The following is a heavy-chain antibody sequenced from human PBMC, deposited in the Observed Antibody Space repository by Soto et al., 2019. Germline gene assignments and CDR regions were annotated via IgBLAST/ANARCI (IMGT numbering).Heavy chain of an antibody. CDR3: AREKQLAILYYYYGMDV. D-gene: IGHD6-6*01. CDR2: IWYDGSNK. J-gene: IGHJ6*02. CDR1: GFTFSSYG. V-gene: IGHV3-33*01. Sequence: GGSLRLSCAASGFTFSSYGMHWVRQAPGKGLEWVAVIWYDGSNKYYADSVKGRFTISRDNSKNTLYLQMNSLRAEDTAVYYCAREKQLAILYYYYGMDVWGQGTTVTVSS.